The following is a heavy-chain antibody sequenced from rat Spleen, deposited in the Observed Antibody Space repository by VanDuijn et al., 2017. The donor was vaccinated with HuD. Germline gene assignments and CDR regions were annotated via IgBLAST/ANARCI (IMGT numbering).Heavy chain of an antibody. CDR1: GYSITSSYR. CDR3: ARDDYYSSYVMDA. D-gene: IGHD1-2*01. CDR2: INSAGST. Sequence: EVQLQESGPGLVKPSQSLSLTCSVTGYSITSSYRWNWIRKFPGNKLEWMGYINSAGSTNYNPSLKSRISITRDTSKNQFFLQVNSVTTEDTATYYCARDDYYSSYVMDAWGQGVMVTASS. J-gene: IGHJ2*01. V-gene: IGHV3-3*01.